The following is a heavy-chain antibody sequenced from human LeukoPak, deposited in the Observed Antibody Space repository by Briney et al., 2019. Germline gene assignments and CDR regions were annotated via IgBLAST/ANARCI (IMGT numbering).Heavy chain of an antibody. V-gene: IGHV1-8*03. CDR2: MNPNSGNT. CDR1: GYTFTSYD. CDR3: ARGRGSGKYYDFWSGSPYWFDP. J-gene: IGHJ5*02. Sequence: ASVKVSCKASGYTFTSYDINWVRQATGQGLEWMGWMNPNSGNTGYAQKFQGRVTITRNTSISTAYMELSSLRSEDTAVYYCARGRGSGKYYDFWSGSPYWFDPWGQGTLVTVSS. D-gene: IGHD3-3*01.